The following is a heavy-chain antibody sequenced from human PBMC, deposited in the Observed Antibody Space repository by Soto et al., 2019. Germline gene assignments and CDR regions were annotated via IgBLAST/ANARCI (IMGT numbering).Heavy chain of an antibody. Sequence: GGSLRFSCAASGFTFSSYYMHWVRQATGKGLEWVSAIGSAGDTYYPGSVKGRFTISRENAKNSLYLQMNSLRAGDTAVYYCARVRDCSGGSCYGWGAFDIWGQGTMVTVSS. CDR2: IGSAGDT. CDR3: ARVRDCSGGSCYGWGAFDI. CDR1: GFTFSSYY. V-gene: IGHV3-13*04. J-gene: IGHJ3*02. D-gene: IGHD2-15*01.